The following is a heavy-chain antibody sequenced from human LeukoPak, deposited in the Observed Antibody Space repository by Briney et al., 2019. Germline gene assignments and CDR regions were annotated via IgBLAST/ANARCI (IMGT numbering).Heavy chain of an antibody. CDR2: MNPNSGNT. CDR3: ATNMGGSYYVDY. J-gene: IGHJ4*02. CDR1: GYTFTSYD. V-gene: IGHV1-8*01. Sequence: ASVKVSCKASGYTFTSYDINWVRQATGQGREGMGWMNPNSGNTGYAQKFQGRVTITRNTSISTAYMELSSLRSEDTAVYYCATNMGGSYYVDYWGQGTLVTVSS. D-gene: IGHD1-26*01.